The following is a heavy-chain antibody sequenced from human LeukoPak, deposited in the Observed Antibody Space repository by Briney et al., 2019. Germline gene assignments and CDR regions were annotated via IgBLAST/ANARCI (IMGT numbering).Heavy chain of an antibody. CDR1: GFTFSSYA. CDR3: ATSSRASSGYSSL. Sequence: GGSLRLSCAASGFTFSSYAMRWVRQAPGKGLEWVSAISGSGGSTYYADSVKGRFTISRDNSKNTLYLQMNSLRAEDTAVYYCATSSRASSGYSSLWGQGTLVTVSS. CDR2: ISGSGGST. V-gene: IGHV3-23*01. D-gene: IGHD3-22*01. J-gene: IGHJ4*02.